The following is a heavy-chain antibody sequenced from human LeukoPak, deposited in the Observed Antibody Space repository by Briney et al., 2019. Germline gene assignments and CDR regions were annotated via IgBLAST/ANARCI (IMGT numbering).Heavy chain of an antibody. J-gene: IGHJ4*02. CDR1: GFTFSSYS. V-gene: IGHV3-21*01. D-gene: IGHD6-19*01. CDR2: ISSSSYI. CDR3: ARGVAVDYFFDY. Sequence: GGSLRLSCAASGFTFSSYSMNWVRQAPGKGLEWVSSISSSSYIYYADSVKGRFTISRDNAKNSLYLQMNSLRAEDTAVYYRARGVAVDYFFDYWGQGTLVTVSS.